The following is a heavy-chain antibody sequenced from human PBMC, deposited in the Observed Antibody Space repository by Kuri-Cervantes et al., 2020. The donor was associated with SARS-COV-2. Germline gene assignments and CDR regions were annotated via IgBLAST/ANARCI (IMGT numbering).Heavy chain of an antibody. D-gene: IGHD5-18*01. CDR3: ARVELWPLLNPFFDY. CDR1: GGTFSSYA. CDR2: INPNSGGT. V-gene: IGHV1-2*02. J-gene: IGHJ4*02. Sequence: ASVKVSCKASGGTFSSYAISWVRQAPGQGLEWMGWINPNSGGTNYAQKFQGRVTMTRDTSISTAYMELSRLRSDDTAVYCCARVELWPLLNPFFDYWGQGTLVTVSS.